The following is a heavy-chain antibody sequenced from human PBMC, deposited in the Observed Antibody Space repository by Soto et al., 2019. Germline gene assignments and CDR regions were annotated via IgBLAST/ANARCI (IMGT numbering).Heavy chain of an antibody. D-gene: IGHD6-13*01. J-gene: IGHJ5*02. CDR3: AKDGPYSSSWYNWFDP. CDR1: GFTVSSNY. V-gene: IGHV3-53*01. Sequence: GGSLRLSCAASGFTVSSNYMSWVRQAPGKGLEWVSVIYSGDSTYYADSAKGRFTISRDNSKNTLYLQMNSLRAEDTAVYYCAKDGPYSSSWYNWFDPWGQGTLVTVSS. CDR2: IYSGDST.